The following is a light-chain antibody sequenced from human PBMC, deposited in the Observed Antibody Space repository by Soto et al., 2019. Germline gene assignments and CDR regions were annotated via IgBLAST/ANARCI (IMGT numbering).Light chain of an antibody. CDR1: QSISYW. CDR2: KAS. J-gene: IGKJ1*01. CDR3: LQYNSYPWT. Sequence: DIQMTQSPSTLSASVGARVPITCRASQSISYWLAWYQQRPGKAPRLLIYKASSLQSGVPSRFSGSGSGTEFTLTINSLQPDDFATYFCLQYNSYPWTFGQGTKVDIK. V-gene: IGKV1-5*03.